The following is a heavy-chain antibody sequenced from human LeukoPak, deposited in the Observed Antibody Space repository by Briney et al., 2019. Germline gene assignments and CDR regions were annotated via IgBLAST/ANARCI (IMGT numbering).Heavy chain of an antibody. CDR1: GFTFSSYA. CDR3: ARGDYDKYGMDV. V-gene: IGHV3-48*04. CDR2: ISSSATTM. J-gene: IGHJ6*02. Sequence: PGGSLRLSCAATGFTFSSYAMHWIRQAPGKGLEWVSYISSSATTMYYADSVKDRFIISRDNAKNSLFLQMNSLRAEDAAVYYCARGDYDKYGMDVWGQGTTVTVSS.